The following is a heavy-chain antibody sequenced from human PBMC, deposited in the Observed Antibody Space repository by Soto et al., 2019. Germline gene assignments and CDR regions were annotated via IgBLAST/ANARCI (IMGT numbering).Heavy chain of an antibody. D-gene: IGHD5-18*01. Sequence: QVQLQETGPGLVKPSQTLSLTCTVSGGSISSGGYYWGWIRQHPGKGLEWIGYVYYSGSTCYNPSLKSRVTIPVNTSKNQFALKLSSVTAADTAVYYCASRIQPKFSDDAFDIWGQGTMVTVSS. V-gene: IGHV4-31*03. J-gene: IGHJ3*02. CDR3: ASRIQPKFSDDAFDI. CDR1: GGSISSGGYY. CDR2: VYYSGST.